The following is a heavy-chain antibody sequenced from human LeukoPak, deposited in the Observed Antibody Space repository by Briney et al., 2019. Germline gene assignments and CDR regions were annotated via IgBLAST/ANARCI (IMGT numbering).Heavy chain of an antibody. CDR3: ARAQSSGGWFDP. D-gene: IGHD3-10*01. J-gene: IGHJ5*02. CDR2: IYYSGST. CDR1: GGSISSYY. Sequence: SGTLSLTCTVSGGSISSYYWSWIRQPPGKGLEWIGYIYYSGSTNYNPSLKSRVTISVDTSKNQFSLKLSSVTAADTAVYYCARAQSSGGWFDPWGQGTLVTVSS. V-gene: IGHV4-59*08.